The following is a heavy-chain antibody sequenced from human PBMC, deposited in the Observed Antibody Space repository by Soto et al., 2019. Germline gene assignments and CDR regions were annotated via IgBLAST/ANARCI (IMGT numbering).Heavy chain of an antibody. CDR3: ARVNGQRWLPNYYGMDV. Sequence: PSETLSLTCTVSGGSISSSSYYWGWIRQPPGKWLEWIGSIYYSGSTYYNPSLKSRVTISVDTSKNQFSLKLSSVTAADTAVYYCARVNGQRWLPNYYGMDVWGQGTTVTVS. J-gene: IGHJ6*02. V-gene: IGHV4-39*01. D-gene: IGHD5-12*01. CDR2: IYYSGST. CDR1: GGSISSSSYY.